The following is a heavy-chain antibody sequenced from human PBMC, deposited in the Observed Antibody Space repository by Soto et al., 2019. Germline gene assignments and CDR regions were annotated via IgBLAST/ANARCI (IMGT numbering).Heavy chain of an antibody. Sequence: SQTLSLTCVISGDSVSSNSAAWNWIRQSPSRGLEWLGRTYYRSKWYNDYAVSVKSRITINPDTSKNQFSLQLNSVTPEDTAVYYCARAGYIAAAGTWWFDPWGQGTMVTVYS. J-gene: IGHJ5*02. V-gene: IGHV6-1*01. CDR3: ARAGYIAAAGTWWFDP. CDR2: TYYRSKWYN. D-gene: IGHD6-13*01. CDR1: GDSVSSNSAA.